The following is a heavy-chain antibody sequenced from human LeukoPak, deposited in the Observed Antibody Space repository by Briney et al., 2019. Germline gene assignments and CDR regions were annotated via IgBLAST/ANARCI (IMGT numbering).Heavy chain of an antibody. D-gene: IGHD3-10*01. CDR1: GFTFSSYA. J-gene: IGHJ4*02. CDR2: ISGSGGST. CDR3: ARDWGGGSGAGIDY. Sequence: PGGSLRLSCAASGFTFSSYAMSWVRQAPGKGLEWVSAISGSGGSTYYADSVKGRFTISRDVAKNTLYLQMNGLRADDTAVYYCARDWGGGSGAGIDYWGQGTLATVSS. V-gene: IGHV3-23*01.